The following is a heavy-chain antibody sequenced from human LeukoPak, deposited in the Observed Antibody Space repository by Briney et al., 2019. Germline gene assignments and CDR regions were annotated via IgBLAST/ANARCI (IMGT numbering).Heavy chain of an antibody. D-gene: IGHD3-9*01. CDR1: GGTISSYY. J-gene: IGHJ4*02. Sequence: SETLSLTCTVSGGTISSYYWNWIRQPPGKGLEWIGFIYYSGTTDYNPSLKSRVTISIDTSKKQFSLKLSSVTAADTAVYYCARGVVLTGYPLDFWGRGTLVTVSS. CDR3: ARGVVLTGYPLDF. CDR2: IYYSGTT. V-gene: IGHV4-59*01.